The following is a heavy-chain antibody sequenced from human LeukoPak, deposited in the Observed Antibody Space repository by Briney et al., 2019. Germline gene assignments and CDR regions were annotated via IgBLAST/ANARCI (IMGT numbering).Heavy chain of an antibody. D-gene: IGHD2-21*02. CDR2: IKSKTDGGTT. Sequence: GGSLRLSCAASGFTFSNAWMSWVRQAPGKGLEWVGRIKSKTDGGTTDYAAPVKGRFTISRDDSKNTLYLQMNSLKTEDTAVYYCTATWQCGGDCYPSRDAFDIWGQGTMVTVSS. CDR3: TATWQCGGDCYPSRDAFDI. V-gene: IGHV3-15*01. J-gene: IGHJ3*02. CDR1: GFTFSNAW.